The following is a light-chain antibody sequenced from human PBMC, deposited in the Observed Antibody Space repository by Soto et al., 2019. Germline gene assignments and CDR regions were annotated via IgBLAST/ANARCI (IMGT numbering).Light chain of an antibody. CDR2: DVN. CDR1: SSDVGAYNY. V-gene: IGLV2-11*01. Sequence: QSALTQPRSVSGSPGQSVTISCTGTSSDVGAYNYVSWYQQHPGKAPKLMIYDVNERPSGVPDRFSGSKSGNTASLTISGLQVDDEADYYCCSYVGSYSFVFGTGTKVTVL. J-gene: IGLJ1*01. CDR3: CSYVGSYSFV.